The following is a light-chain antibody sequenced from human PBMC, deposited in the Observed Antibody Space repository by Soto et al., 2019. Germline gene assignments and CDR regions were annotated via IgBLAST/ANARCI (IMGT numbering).Light chain of an antibody. J-gene: IGLJ2*01. CDR1: SSDVGGYNY. Sequence: QSALTQPPSASGSPGQSVAISCTGTSSDVGGYNYVAWFQQHPGKAPKLISDEVTKRPSGVPDRFSGSESGNTASLAVAGLRDADEADYDCSSFAGSNYPVVFGGGTKLTVL. V-gene: IGLV2-8*01. CDR3: SSFAGSNYPVV. CDR2: EVT.